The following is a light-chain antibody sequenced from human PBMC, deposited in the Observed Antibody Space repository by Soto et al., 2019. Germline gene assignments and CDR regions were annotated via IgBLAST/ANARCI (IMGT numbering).Light chain of an antibody. Sequence: EIVLTQSPGTLSLSPGERATLSCRASQSVSSSYLAWYQQKPGQAPRLLIDGASSRATGIPDRFSGSGSGTDCPLTISRLEPEDFAVYYCQQYGSSPKLTFGGGTKVELK. V-gene: IGKV3-20*01. CDR2: GAS. J-gene: IGKJ4*01. CDR1: QSVSSSY. CDR3: QQYGSSPKLT.